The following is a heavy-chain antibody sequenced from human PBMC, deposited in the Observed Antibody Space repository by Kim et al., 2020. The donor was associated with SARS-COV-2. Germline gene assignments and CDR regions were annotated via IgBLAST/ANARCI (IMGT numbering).Heavy chain of an antibody. CDR3: ARAYGGDY. V-gene: IGHV3-21*01. J-gene: IGHJ4*02. Sequence: SYIYYADSVKGRFTISRDNAKNSLYLQMNSLRAEDTAVYYCARAYGGDYWGQGTLVTVSS. CDR2: SYI. D-gene: IGHD3-10*01.